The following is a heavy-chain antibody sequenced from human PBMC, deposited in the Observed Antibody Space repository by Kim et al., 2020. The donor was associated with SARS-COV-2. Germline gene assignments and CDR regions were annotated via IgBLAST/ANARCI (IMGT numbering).Heavy chain of an antibody. D-gene: IGHD3-10*01. CDR3: ARDGSGSPARPRFNPRRNLYYFDY. CDR1: GGSISSSNW. V-gene: IGHV4-4*02. Sequence: SETLSLTCAVSGGSISSSNWWSWVRQPPGKGLEWIGEIYHSGSTNYNPSLKSRVTISVDKSKNQFSLKLSSVTAADTAVYYCARDGSGSPARPRFNPRRNLYYFDYWGQGTLVTVSS. J-gene: IGHJ4*02. CDR2: IYHSGST.